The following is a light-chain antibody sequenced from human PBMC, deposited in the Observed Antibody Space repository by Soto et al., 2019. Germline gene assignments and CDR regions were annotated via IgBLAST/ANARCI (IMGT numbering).Light chain of an antibody. CDR2: SNN. J-gene: IGLJ1*01. CDR3: AAWDGSLNAYV. V-gene: IGLV1-44*01. CDR1: SSDIGGRA. Sequence: QSVLTQPPSASGTPGQRVTISCSGSSSDIGGRAVNWYQQLPGTAPKLFIYSNNQRPSGVPDRFSGSKSGTSASLAISGLQSEDEADYYCAAWDGSLNAYVFGTGTKLTVL.